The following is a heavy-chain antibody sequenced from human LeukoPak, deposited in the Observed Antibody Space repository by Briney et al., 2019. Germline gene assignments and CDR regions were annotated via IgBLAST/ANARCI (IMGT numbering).Heavy chain of an antibody. Sequence: SETLSLTCTVSGGSISTYYWNWIRQPPGKGLEWIGYIFYSGTTNYNPSLKSRVSMSVDTSKNQFSLKLSSVTAADTAVYYCASRPAIVGAHDYWGQGTLVTVSS. J-gene: IGHJ4*02. D-gene: IGHD1-26*01. CDR2: IFYSGTT. CDR3: ASRPAIVGAHDY. V-gene: IGHV4-59*12. CDR1: GGSISTYY.